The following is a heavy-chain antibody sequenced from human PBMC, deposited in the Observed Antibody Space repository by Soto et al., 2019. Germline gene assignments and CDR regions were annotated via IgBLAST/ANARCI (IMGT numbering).Heavy chain of an antibody. CDR2: IIPIFGTA. D-gene: IGHD1-26*01. V-gene: IGHV1-69*01. Sequence: QVQLVQSGAEVKKPGSSVKVSCKASGGTFSSYAISWVRQAPGQGLEWMGGIIPIFGTANYAQKFQGRVTITADESTSTDYMELSSLRSEDTAVYYCARVVVGGSYAGRYFDYWGQGTLVTVSS. J-gene: IGHJ4*02. CDR1: GGTFSSYA. CDR3: ARVVVGGSYAGRYFDY.